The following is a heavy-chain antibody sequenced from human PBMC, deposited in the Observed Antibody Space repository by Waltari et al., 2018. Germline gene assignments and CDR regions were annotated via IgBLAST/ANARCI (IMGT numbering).Heavy chain of an antibody. CDR3: ARGGGALGWIGFDP. Sequence: QVQLQESGPGLVKPSETLSLTCTVSGGSISRYFWSWIRQPAGKGLEWIGRIYTNGNTRYNPSLNSRVTMSVDTSKNQFSLNLNSLTAADTAVYYCARGGGALGWIGFDPWGQGTLVTVSS. CDR2: IYTNGNT. D-gene: IGHD1-26*01. J-gene: IGHJ5*02. V-gene: IGHV4-4*07. CDR1: GGSISRYF.